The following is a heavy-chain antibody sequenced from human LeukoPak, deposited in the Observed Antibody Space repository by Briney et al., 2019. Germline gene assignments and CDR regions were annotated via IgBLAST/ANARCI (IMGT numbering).Heavy chain of an antibody. V-gene: IGHV4-34*01. D-gene: IGHD6-6*01. Sequence: SETLSLTYAVYGGSFSGYYWSWIRQPPGKGLEWIGEINHSGSTNYNPSLKSRVTISVDTSKNQFSLKLSSVTAADTAVYYCAGVVYSSSVWDYYYYMDVWGKGTTVTVSS. CDR1: GGSFSGYY. CDR3: AGVVYSSSVWDYYYYMDV. J-gene: IGHJ6*03. CDR2: INHSGST.